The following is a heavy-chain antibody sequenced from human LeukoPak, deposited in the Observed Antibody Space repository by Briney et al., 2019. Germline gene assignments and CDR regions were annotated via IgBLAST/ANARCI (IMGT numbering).Heavy chain of an antibody. Sequence: PGGSLRLSCAASGFTVSSNYMNWVRQAPGKGLEWVSVIYSGGYTYYADSVKGRFTISRDNSKNTLYLQMSSLGADDTAVYYCARDAYGSWDFDSWGQGTLVTVSS. J-gene: IGHJ4*02. D-gene: IGHD4-17*01. CDR2: IYSGGYT. CDR3: ARDAYGSWDFDS. V-gene: IGHV3-66*01. CDR1: GFTVSSNY.